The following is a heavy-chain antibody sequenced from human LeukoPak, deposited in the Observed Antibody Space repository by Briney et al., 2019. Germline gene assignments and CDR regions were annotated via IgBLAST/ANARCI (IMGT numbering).Heavy chain of an antibody. CDR2: IKEDGSRK. V-gene: IGHV3-7*03. CDR3: ARDGGWNRFDY. CDR1: GVSFSSSW. Sequence: GGSLRLSCAAAGVSFSSSWMTWVRQAPGKGLEWVANIKEDGSRKNYVGSVQGRFTISRDNAKNSLYLQMNSLRVEDTAVYYCARDGGWNRFDYWGQGTLVTVSS. J-gene: IGHJ4*02. D-gene: IGHD1-1*01.